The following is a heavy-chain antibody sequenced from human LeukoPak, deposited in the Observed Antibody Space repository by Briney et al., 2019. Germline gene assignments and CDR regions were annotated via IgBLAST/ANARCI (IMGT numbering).Heavy chain of an antibody. CDR3: ARLPGRGYSYGPFDY. V-gene: IGHV5-51*01. Sequence: RGESLKISCKGSGYSFTSYWIGWVRQMPGKGLEWMGIIYPGDSDTRYSPSFQGQVTISVDESISTAYLQWSSLKASDTAIYYCARLPGRGYSYGPFDYWGQGTLVTVSS. J-gene: IGHJ4*02. CDR1: GYSFTSYW. CDR2: IYPGDSDT. D-gene: IGHD5-18*01.